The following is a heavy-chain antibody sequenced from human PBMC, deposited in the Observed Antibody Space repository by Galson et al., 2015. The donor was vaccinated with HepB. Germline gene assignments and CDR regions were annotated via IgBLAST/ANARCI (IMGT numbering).Heavy chain of an antibody. V-gene: IGHV3-73*01. CDR1: GFTFSGSG. CDR2: IRNGANYYAT. D-gene: IGHD3/OR15-3a*01. CDR3: TRPGYGSSCFLDYAHGVDV. J-gene: IGHJ6*02. Sequence: SLRLSCAASGFTFSGSGIHWVRQAPGKGLEWVGRIRNGANYYATAYAPSVRGRFTVSRDDLKSTAYLQMNSLTPEDTAVYYCTRPGYGSSCFLDYAHGVDVWGQGTPLIVS.